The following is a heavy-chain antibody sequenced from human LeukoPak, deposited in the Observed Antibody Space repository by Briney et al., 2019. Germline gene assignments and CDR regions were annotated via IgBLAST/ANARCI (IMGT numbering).Heavy chain of an antibody. Sequence: ASVKVSCKASGGTFSSYAISWVRQAPGQGLEWMGWISAYNGNTNFAQKVQGRVTMTTDTSTNTAYMELRSLRSDDTAVYYCARGRYSSSPPDYWDQGTLVTVSS. CDR3: ARGRYSSSPPDY. D-gene: IGHD6-13*01. J-gene: IGHJ4*02. CDR2: ISAYNGNT. CDR1: GGTFSSYA. V-gene: IGHV1-18*01.